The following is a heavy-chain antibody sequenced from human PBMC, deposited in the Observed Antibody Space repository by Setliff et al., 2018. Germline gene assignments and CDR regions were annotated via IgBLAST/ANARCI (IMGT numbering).Heavy chain of an antibody. Sequence: TLSLTCAVYGGSFSGYYWSWIRQPPGKGLEWIGEINHSGSTNYNPSLKSRVTISVDTSKNQFSLKLSSVTAADTAVYYCARGGRISYRPSSSWYILDYWGQGTLVTVPQ. CDR1: GGSFSGYY. J-gene: IGHJ4*02. CDR2: INHSGST. V-gene: IGHV4-34*01. CDR3: ARGGRISYRPSSSWYILDY. D-gene: IGHD6-13*01.